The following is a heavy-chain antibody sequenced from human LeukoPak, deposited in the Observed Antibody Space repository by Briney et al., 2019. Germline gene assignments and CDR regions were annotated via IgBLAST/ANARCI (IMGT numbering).Heavy chain of an antibody. CDR1: GGSISSYY. J-gene: IGHJ4*02. V-gene: IGHV4-59*12. CDR3: ARTRIRYGDYFDY. CDR2: IYYSGST. Sequence: SETLSLTCTVSGGSISSYYWSWIRQPPGKGLEWIGYIYYSGSTNYNPSLKSRVTISVDTSKNQFSLKLSSVTAADTAVYYCARTRIRYGDYFDYWGQGTLVTVSS. D-gene: IGHD3-9*01.